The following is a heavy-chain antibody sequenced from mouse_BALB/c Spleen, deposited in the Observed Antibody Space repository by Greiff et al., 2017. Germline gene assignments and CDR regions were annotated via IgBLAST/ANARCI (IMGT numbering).Heavy chain of an antibody. Sequence: QVQLQQSGAELVRPGVSVKISCKGSGYTFTDYAMHWVKQSHAKSLEWIGVISTYYGDASYNQKFKGKATMTVDKSSSTAYMELARLTSEDSAIYYCARDYGNYFYPMDYWGQGTSVTVSS. V-gene: IGHV1S137*01. J-gene: IGHJ4*01. CDR3: ARDYGNYFYPMDY. CDR2: ISTYYGDA. CDR1: GYTFTDYA. D-gene: IGHD2-1*01.